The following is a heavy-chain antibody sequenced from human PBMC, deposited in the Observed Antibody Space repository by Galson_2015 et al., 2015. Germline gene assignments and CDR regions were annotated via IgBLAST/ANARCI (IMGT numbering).Heavy chain of an antibody. Sequence: SLRLSCAASGFTFSDYAMHWVRQTPGKGLEWVAIISYDGSHKYYADSVKGRFTVSRDNSKSTLYLQVNSLRPDDAAFYYCAREGVGTATTWGGHDYWGQGTLVTVSS. CDR3: AREGVGTATTWGGHDY. CDR1: GFTFSDYA. CDR2: ISYDGSHK. V-gene: IGHV3-30-3*01. J-gene: IGHJ4*02. D-gene: IGHD2-21*02.